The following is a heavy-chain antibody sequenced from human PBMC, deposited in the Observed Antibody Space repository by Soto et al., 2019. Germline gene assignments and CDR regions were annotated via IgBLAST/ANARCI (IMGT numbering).Heavy chain of an antibody. CDR1: GYTFTSYG. Sequence: QVQLVQSGAEVKKPGASVKVSCKASGYTFTSYGFTWVRQAPGQGLEWMGWISAYNENTNYAQNVQGRVTMTTDTSTTTAYMEVRSLKTDDTAVYYCARAHGEYVSNYYYAMDVWGQGTTVTVSS. CDR2: ISAYNENT. V-gene: IGHV1-18*01. CDR3: ARAHGEYVSNYYYAMDV. D-gene: IGHD3-16*01. J-gene: IGHJ6*02.